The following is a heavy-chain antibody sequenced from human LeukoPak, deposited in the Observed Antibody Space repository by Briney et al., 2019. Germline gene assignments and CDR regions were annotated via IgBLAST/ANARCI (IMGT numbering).Heavy chain of an antibody. D-gene: IGHD3-10*01. Sequence: SVKVSCKASGGTFSSYAISWVRQAPGQGLEWMGGIIPIFGTANYAQKFQGRVTITTDESTSTAYMELSSLRPEDTAVYYCARDRGSGSYYISDYYYYMDVWGKGTTVTVSS. J-gene: IGHJ6*03. V-gene: IGHV1-69*05. CDR3: ARDRGSGSYYISDYYYYMDV. CDR1: GGTFSSYA. CDR2: IIPIFGTA.